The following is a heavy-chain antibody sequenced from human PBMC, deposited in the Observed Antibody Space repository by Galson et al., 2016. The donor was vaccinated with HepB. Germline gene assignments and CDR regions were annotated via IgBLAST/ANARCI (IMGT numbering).Heavy chain of an antibody. Sequence: SLRLSCAASEFTFSSYAMNWVRQAPGKGLEWVSAISGGGGSTSYADSVKGRFTISRDNSKNTLYLQMNSLRAEDTAVYYCAKCLWVRGVYPFDPWGQGTLVTVSS. V-gene: IGHV3-23*01. D-gene: IGHD3-10*01. CDR1: EFTFSSYA. CDR2: ISGGGGST. J-gene: IGHJ5*02. CDR3: AKCLWVRGVYPFDP.